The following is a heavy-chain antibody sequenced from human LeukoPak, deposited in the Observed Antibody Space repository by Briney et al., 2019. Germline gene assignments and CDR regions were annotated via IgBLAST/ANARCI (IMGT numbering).Heavy chain of an antibody. J-gene: IGHJ4*02. Sequence: PGGSLRLSCAASGFTFSSYAMHWVRQAPGKGLEWVAVISYDGSNKYYADSVKGRFTISRDNSKNTLYLQMNSLRAEDTAVYYCARGQQLWFGELNWGQGTLVTVSS. CDR3: ARGQQLWFGELN. V-gene: IGHV3-30*04. CDR1: GFTFSSYA. D-gene: IGHD3-10*01. CDR2: ISYDGSNK.